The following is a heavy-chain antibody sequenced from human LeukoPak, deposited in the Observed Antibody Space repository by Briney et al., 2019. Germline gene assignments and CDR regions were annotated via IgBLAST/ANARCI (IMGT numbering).Heavy chain of an antibody. Sequence: GGSLGLSCAASGFTFSSYSMNWVRQAPGKGLEWVSFISSSSSTIYYADSVKGRFTISRDNAKNSLYLQMNSLRAEDTAVYYCARDRGGSYSAIDYWGQGTLVTVSS. D-gene: IGHD1-26*01. V-gene: IGHV3-48*04. CDR1: GFTFSSYS. CDR3: ARDRGGSYSAIDY. J-gene: IGHJ4*02. CDR2: ISSSSSTI.